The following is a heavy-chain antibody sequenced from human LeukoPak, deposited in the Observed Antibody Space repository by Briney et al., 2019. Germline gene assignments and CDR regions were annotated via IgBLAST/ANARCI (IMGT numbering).Heavy chain of an antibody. CDR2: IYTSGST. D-gene: IGHD3-3*01. J-gene: IGHJ5*02. CDR1: GGSISSGSYY. CDR3: ARGAVTIFRGNWFDP. V-gene: IGHV4-61*02. Sequence: SQTLSLTCTVSGGSISSGSYYWSWIRQPAGKGLEWIGRIYTSGSTNYNPSLKSRVTISVDTSKNQFSLKLSSVTAADTAVYYCARGAVTIFRGNWFDPWGQGTLVTVSS.